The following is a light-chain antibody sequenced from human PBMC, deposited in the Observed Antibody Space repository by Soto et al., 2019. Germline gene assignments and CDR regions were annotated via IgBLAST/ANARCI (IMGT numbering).Light chain of an antibody. Sequence: IVMTQSPATLSVSPGERATLSCRASQSVGGDLAWYQRKPGQAPRLLIYGASSRAPGIPARFSGSGSGTEFTLTISSLEPEDSAVYYCQQRHMWPITFGQGTRLEIK. V-gene: IGKV3-15*01. CDR1: QSVGGD. CDR2: GAS. J-gene: IGKJ5*01. CDR3: QQRHMWPIT.